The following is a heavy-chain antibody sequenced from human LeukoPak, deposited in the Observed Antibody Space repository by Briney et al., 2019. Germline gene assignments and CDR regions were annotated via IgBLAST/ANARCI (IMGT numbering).Heavy chain of an antibody. CDR3: ARVSSSSPFFYYYYMDV. CDR1: GGSISSYY. V-gene: IGHV4-59*01. Sequence: SETLSLTCTVSGGSISSYYWSWIRQPPGKGLEWIGYIYYSGSTNYNPSLKSRVTISVDTSKNQFSLKLSSVTAADTAVYYCARVSSSSPFFYYYYMDVWGKGTTVTVSS. J-gene: IGHJ6*03. CDR2: IYYSGST. D-gene: IGHD6-13*01.